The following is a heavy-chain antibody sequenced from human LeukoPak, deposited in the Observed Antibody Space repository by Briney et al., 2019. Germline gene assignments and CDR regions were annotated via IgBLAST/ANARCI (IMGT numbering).Heavy chain of an antibody. J-gene: IGHJ3*02. V-gene: IGHV4-34*01. CDR3: AREGMIRPNDAFDI. CDR2: INHSGST. CDR1: GGSFSGYY. D-gene: IGHD3-22*01. Sequence: PSETLSLTCAVYGGSFSGYYWSWIRQTPGKGLEWIGEINHSGSTNYNPSLNSRVTISVDTSKNQFSLKLSSVTAADTAVYYCAREGMIRPNDAFDIWGQGTMVTVSS.